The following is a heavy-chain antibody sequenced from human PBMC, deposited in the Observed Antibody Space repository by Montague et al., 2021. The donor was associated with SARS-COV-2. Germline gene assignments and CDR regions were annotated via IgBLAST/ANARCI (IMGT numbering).Heavy chain of an antibody. CDR1: GASITTYY. CDR2: IHTSGNT. V-gene: IGHV4-4*07. Sequence: SETLSLTCTVSGASITTYYWSWIRQSAGKGLEWIGRIHTSGNTNYNPTLRSRVTMSVDTSKNQFSLKLNSVTAADTAVHYCAREATSWFGELMGVWFDPWGQGTLVTVSS. CDR3: AREATSWFGELMGVWFDP. J-gene: IGHJ5*02. D-gene: IGHD3-10*01.